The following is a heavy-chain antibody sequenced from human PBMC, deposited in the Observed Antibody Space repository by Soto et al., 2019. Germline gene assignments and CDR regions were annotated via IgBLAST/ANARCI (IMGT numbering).Heavy chain of an antibody. D-gene: IGHD6-19*01. CDR1: GYNFTRYG. Sequence: QVQLVQSGADVKKPGASVKVSFKASGYNFTRYGISWVRQAPGQGLEWMGWISPHNDRTKYARRFQDRVTMTTETPTSTVYMELGSLRSDDTAVYYCARDLDYSSGRYFDHDAFDIWGQGTGVTVSS. J-gene: IGHJ3*02. V-gene: IGHV1-18*01. CDR2: ISPHNDRT. CDR3: ARDLDYSSGRYFDHDAFDI.